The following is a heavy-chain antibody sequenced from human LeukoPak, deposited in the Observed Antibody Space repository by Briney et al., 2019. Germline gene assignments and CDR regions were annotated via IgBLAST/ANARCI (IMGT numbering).Heavy chain of an antibody. Sequence: GASVKVSCKASGYTFTGYYMHWVRQAPGQGLEWMGWINPNSGGTNYAQKFQGRVTMTRDTSISTAYMELSRLRSEDTAVYYCARVLSRFSGSLLYWGQGTLVTVSS. CDR3: ARVLSRFSGSLLY. CDR2: INPNSGGT. J-gene: IGHJ4*02. V-gene: IGHV1-2*02. CDR1: GYTFTGYY. D-gene: IGHD4/OR15-4a*01.